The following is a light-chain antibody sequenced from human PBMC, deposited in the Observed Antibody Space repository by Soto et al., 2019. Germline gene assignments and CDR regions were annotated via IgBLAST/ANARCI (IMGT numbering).Light chain of an antibody. CDR2: GNI. V-gene: IGLV1-40*01. CDR1: SSNIGGGYD. J-gene: IGLJ3*02. CDR3: QSYDSSLSGWV. Sequence: QSVLTQPPSVSGAPGQRVTISCTGSSSNIGGGYDVHWYQQFPGTAPKLLVYGNINRPSRVPDRFSASKSDTSASLAITGLQAEDEADYYCQSYDSSLSGWVFGGGTKLTVL.